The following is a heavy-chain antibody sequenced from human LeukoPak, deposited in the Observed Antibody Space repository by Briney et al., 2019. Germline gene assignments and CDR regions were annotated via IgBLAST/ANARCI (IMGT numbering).Heavy chain of an antibody. CDR1: GGTFSSYA. J-gene: IGHJ4*02. V-gene: IGHV1-69*01. CDR2: IIPIFGTA. Sequence: ASVKVSCKASGGTFSSYAISWVRQAPGQGLEWMGGIIPIFGTANYAQKFQGRVTITADESTSTAYMELGSLRSEDTAVYYCARGVSAGPFDYWGQGTLVTVSS. CDR3: ARGVSAGPFDY. D-gene: IGHD6-19*01.